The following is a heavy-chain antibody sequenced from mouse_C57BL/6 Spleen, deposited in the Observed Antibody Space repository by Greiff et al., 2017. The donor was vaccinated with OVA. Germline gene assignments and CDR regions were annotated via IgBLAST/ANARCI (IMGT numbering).Heavy chain of an antibody. CDR1: GYTFTSYW. J-gene: IGHJ2*01. CDR3: AREIYYDYERGLDY. CDR2: INPSNGGT. V-gene: IGHV1-53*01. D-gene: IGHD2-4*01. Sequence: QVQLKQPGTELVKPGASVKLSCKASGYTFTSYWMHWVKQRPGPGLEWIGNINPSNGGTNYNEKFKSKATLTVDKSSSTAYMQLSSLTSEDSAVYYCAREIYYDYERGLDYWGQGTTLTVSS.